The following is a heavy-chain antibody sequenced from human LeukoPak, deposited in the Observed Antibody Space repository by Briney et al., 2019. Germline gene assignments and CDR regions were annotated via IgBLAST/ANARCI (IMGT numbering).Heavy chain of an antibody. V-gene: IGHV1-69*05. CDR2: IIPIFGTA. D-gene: IGHD6-6*01. J-gene: IGHJ2*01. CDR1: GGTFSSYA. CDR3: ARGGYSSSSTLGYFDL. Sequence: SVKVSCKASGGTFSSYAISWVRQAPGQGLEWMGGIIPIFGTAYYAQKFQGRVTITTDESTSTAYMELSSLRSEDTAVYYCARGGYSSSSTLGYFDLWGRGTLVTVSS.